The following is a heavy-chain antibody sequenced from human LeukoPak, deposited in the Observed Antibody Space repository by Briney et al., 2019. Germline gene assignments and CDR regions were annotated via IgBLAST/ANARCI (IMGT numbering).Heavy chain of an antibody. D-gene: IGHD2-15*01. V-gene: IGHV3-23*01. CDR2: ITSGGVTT. Sequence: GGSLRLSCAASGFSFGSYAMTWVRQTPGKSLEWVSIITSGGVTTYYADSVQGRFTISRDNSKSTLCLQMNSLGAEDTAVYYCAKQLGYCSDGSCYFPYWGQGTLVTVSS. J-gene: IGHJ4*02. CDR3: AKQLGYCSDGSCYFPY. CDR1: GFSFGSYA.